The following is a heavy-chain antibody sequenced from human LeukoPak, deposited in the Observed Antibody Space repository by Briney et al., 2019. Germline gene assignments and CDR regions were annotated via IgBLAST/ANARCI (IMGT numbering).Heavy chain of an antibody. CDR2: ISPGDSDT. D-gene: IGHD2-8*01. Sequence: GASLKISGKGFGYSFTSYWFGWLRQLPGKGLEGLGVISPGDSDTRYNPSFQGRVTISADKSITPSYLQWSSLKASDTAMYYCARHRDCTNGRCYKIDYWGQGTLVTVSS. V-gene: IGHV5-51*01. CDR3: ARHRDCTNGRCYKIDY. J-gene: IGHJ4*02. CDR1: GYSFTSYW.